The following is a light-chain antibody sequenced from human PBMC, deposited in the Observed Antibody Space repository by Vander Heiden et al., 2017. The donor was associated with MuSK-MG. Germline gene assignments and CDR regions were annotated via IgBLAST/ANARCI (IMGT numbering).Light chain of an antibody. CDR2: AAS. J-gene: IGKJ3*01. CDR3: QQSYAIHIT. Sequence: IQLTESLSFLSACVGDRVTIPRLASQSTRGYLSWYQQKTGKAPKLLIYAASDLQSGGSSRCSGSGSGTDVTLTISGLEPEDFTIYYCQQSYAIHITFGPGTRVDIK. V-gene: IGKV1-39*01. CDR1: QSTRGY.